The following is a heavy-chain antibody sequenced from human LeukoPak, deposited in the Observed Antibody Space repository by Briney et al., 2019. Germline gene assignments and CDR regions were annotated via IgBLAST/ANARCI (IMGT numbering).Heavy chain of an antibody. CDR3: ARVTMVRGVIDY. J-gene: IGHJ4*02. D-gene: IGHD3-10*01. Sequence: SETLSLTCTVSGGSISSYYWSWIRQPPGKGLEWIGYIYYSGSTNYNPSLKSRVTISVGTSKNQFSLKLSSVTAADTAVYYCARVTMVRGVIDYWGQGTLVTVSS. CDR1: GGSISSYY. CDR2: IYYSGST. V-gene: IGHV4-59*01.